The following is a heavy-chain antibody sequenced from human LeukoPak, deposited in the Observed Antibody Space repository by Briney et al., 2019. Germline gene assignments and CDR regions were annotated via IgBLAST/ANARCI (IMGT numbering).Heavy chain of an antibody. J-gene: IGHJ4*02. CDR1: GGSFSDYY. CDR3: ARKAYCGGGCYSFDF. V-gene: IGHV4-34*01. Sequence: PSETLSLTCAVYGGSFSDYYWSWIRHPPGKGLEGIGEINHRGSTNYNTSLKSRVTISLDTSKNQFSLKLSSVTAVDTAVYYCARKAYCGGGCYSFDFWGQGTLVTVSS. D-gene: IGHD2-21*02. CDR2: INHRGST.